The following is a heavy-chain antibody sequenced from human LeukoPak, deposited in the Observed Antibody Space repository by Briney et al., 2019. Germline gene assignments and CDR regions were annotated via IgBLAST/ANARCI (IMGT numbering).Heavy chain of an antibody. CDR1: GYTFTSYG. V-gene: IGHV1-18*01. Sequence: GASVKVSCKASGYTFTSYGISWVRQAPGQGLEWMGWISAYNGNTNYAQKLQGRVTMTTDTSISTAYMELSRLRSDDTAVYYCARDARGNYYYYYYMDVWGKGTTVTVSS. CDR2: ISAYNGNT. CDR3: ARDARGNYYYYYYMDV. J-gene: IGHJ6*03.